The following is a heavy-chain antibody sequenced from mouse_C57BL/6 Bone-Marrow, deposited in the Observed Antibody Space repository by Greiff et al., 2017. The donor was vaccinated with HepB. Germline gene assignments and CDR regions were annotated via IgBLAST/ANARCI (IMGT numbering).Heavy chain of an antibody. J-gene: IGHJ1*03. CDR2: IHPNSGST. D-gene: IGHD1-1*01. V-gene: IGHV1-64*01. CDR3: ARGSSHWYFDV. CDR1: GYTFTSYW. Sequence: QVQLKQPGAELVKPGASVKLSCKASGYTFTSYWMHWVKQRPGQGLEWIGMIHPNSGSTNYNEKFKSKATLTVDKSSSTAYMQLSSLTSEDSAVYYCARGSSHWYFDVWGTGTTVTVSS.